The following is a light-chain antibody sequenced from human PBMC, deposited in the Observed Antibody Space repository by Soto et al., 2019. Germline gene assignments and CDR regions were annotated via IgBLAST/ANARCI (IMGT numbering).Light chain of an antibody. J-gene: IGLJ3*02. V-gene: IGLV2-14*01. CDR3: SSFTTANPGV. CDR1: SSDVGSGNF. CDR2: EVT. Sequence: QSALTQPASVSGSPGQSITISCTGTSSDVGSGNFVSWFQQHPGKAPKLMIYEVTNRPSGVSYRFPGSKSGNTASLTISGLQAEDESDYYCSSFTTANPGVFGGGTTLPVL.